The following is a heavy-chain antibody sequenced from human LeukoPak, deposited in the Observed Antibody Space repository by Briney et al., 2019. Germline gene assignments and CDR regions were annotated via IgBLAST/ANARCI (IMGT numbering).Heavy chain of an antibody. CDR2: INPNSGGT. D-gene: IGHD3-10*01. V-gene: IGHV1-2*02. CDR3: ARIPSGSYYNPSVAFDI. CDR1: GYTFTGYY. J-gene: IGHJ3*02. Sequence: GGSLRLSCAASGYTFTGYYMHWVRQAPGQGLEWMGWINPNSGGTNYAQKFQGRVTMTRDTSISTAYMELSRLRSDDTAVYYCARIPSGSYYNPSVAFDIWGQGTMVTVSS.